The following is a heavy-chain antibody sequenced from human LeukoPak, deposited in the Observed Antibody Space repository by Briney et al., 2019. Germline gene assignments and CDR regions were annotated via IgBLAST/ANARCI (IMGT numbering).Heavy chain of an antibody. J-gene: IGHJ4*02. CDR3: ARAIQQNGDYELYYFDY. CDR2: IYYSGST. Sequence: PSETLSLTCTVSGGSISSGGYYWSWIRQHPGRGLEWIGYIYYSGSTYYNPSLKSRVTISVDTSKNQFSLKLGSVTAADTAVYYCARAIQQNGDYELYYFDYWGQGTLVTVSS. V-gene: IGHV4-31*03. D-gene: IGHD4-17*01. CDR1: GGSISSGGYY.